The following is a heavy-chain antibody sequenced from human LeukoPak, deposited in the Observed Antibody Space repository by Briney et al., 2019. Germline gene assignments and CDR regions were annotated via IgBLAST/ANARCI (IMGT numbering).Heavy chain of an antibody. V-gene: IGHV3-30*18. J-gene: IGHJ4*02. D-gene: IGHD1-26*01. CDR2: ISYDGSNK. Sequence: ARSLRLSCAASGFTFSNYGMHWVRQAPGKGLEWVAVISYDGSNKYYADSVKGRFTIFRDNSKNTLYLQMNSLRAEDTAVYFCAKDQSGSSVIDYWGQGTLVTVSS. CDR1: GFTFSNYG. CDR3: AKDQSGSSVIDY.